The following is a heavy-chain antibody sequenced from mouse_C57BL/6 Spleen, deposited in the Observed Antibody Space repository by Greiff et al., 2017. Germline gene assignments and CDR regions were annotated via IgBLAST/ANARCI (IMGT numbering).Heavy chain of an antibody. CDR2: IHPSDSDT. Sequence: QVQLKQPGAELVKPGASVKVSCKASGYTFTSYWMHWVKQRPGQGLEWIGRIHPSDSDTNYNQKFKGKATLTVEKSSSTAYMQLSSLTSEDSAVYYCAFYGNSPWFAYWGQGTLVTVSA. J-gene: IGHJ3*01. CDR1: GYTFTSYW. CDR3: AFYGNSPWFAY. V-gene: IGHV1-74*01. D-gene: IGHD2-1*01.